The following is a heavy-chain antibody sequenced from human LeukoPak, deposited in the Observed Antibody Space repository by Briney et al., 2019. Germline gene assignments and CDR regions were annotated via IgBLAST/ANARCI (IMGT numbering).Heavy chain of an antibody. CDR1: GYTLTELS. Sequence: ASVKVSCKVSGYTLTELSMHWVRQAPGKGLEWMGGFDPEDGETIYAQKLQGRVTMTEDTSTDTAYMELSSLRSEDTAVYYCATLPIVVVPAASYYFDYWGQGTLVTVSS. J-gene: IGHJ4*02. CDR2: FDPEDGET. CDR3: ATLPIVVVPAASYYFDY. V-gene: IGHV1-24*01. D-gene: IGHD2-2*01.